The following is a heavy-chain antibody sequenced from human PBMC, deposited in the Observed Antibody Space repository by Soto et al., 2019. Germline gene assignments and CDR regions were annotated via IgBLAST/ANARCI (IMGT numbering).Heavy chain of an antibody. CDR2: ISYDGSNK. CDR3: ARDPIAAAALDY. Sequence: GGSLRLSCAASGFTFSSYAMHWVRQAPGKGLEWVAVISYDGSNKYYADSVKGRFTISRDNSKNTLYLQMNSLRAEDTAVYYCARDPIAAAALDYWGQGTLVTVS. V-gene: IGHV3-30-3*01. J-gene: IGHJ4*02. D-gene: IGHD6-13*01. CDR1: GFTFSSYA.